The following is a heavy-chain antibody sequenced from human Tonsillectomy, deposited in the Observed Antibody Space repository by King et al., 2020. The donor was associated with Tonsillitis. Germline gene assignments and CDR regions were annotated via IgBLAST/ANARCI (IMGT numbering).Heavy chain of an antibody. CDR3: ATCRDGYNYAFDI. CDR1: GGTFSSYV. D-gene: IGHD5-24*01. J-gene: IGHJ3*02. V-gene: IGHV1-69*18. Sequence: QLVQSGAEVKKPGSSVKVSCTASGGTFSSYVIHWVRQAPGQGLEWVGMIIPMFGTTKNAQELQGRVTITADESTNTAYMELSSLRSEDTAVYYCATCRDGYNYAFDIWGQGTMVTVSS. CDR2: IIPMFGTT.